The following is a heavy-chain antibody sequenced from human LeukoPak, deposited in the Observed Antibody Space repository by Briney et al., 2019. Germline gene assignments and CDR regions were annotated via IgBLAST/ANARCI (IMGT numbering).Heavy chain of an antibody. D-gene: IGHD2-2*01. CDR1: GFTFSSYA. CDR3: AKVRGVYCSSPACYYYDA. V-gene: IGHV3-23*01. Sequence: GGSLRLSCGASGFTFSSYAMSWVRQTPGRGLEWVAGVGPSGGRTIYADSVEGRFTFSRDNSNDTVYLQLSSLRAEDSALYYCAKVRGVYCSSPACYYYDAWGQGTPVTVSA. CDR2: VGPSGGRT. J-gene: IGHJ4*02.